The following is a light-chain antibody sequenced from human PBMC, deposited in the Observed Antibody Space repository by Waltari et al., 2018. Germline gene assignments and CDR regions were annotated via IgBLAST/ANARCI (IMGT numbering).Light chain of an antibody. CDR1: QSVLYSSNNKNY. CDR2: WAS. Sequence: DIVMTQSPDSLAVSLGVRATINYKSSQSVLYSSNNKNYLAWYQQKPGQPPKLLIYWASTRESGVPYRFSGSGSGTDFTLTISSLQAEDVAVYYCQQYYSTPYTFGQGTKLEIK. J-gene: IGKJ2*01. CDR3: QQYYSTPYT. V-gene: IGKV4-1*01.